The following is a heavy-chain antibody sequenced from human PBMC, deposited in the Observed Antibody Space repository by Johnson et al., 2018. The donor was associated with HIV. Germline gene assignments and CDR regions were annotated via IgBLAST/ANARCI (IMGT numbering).Heavy chain of an antibody. Sequence: VQLVESGGGVVQPGRSLRLSCAASGFSVSSNYMSWVRQAPGKGLEWVSVIYSGGSTYDADSVKGRFTISRDNGNKEVYLQMDSLRVEDTALYYCARRRRYGDYFADAFDIWGQGTMVTVSS. V-gene: IGHV3-66*04. CDR1: GFSVSSNY. CDR3: ARRRRYGDYFADAFDI. J-gene: IGHJ3*02. CDR2: IYSGGST. D-gene: IGHD4-17*01.